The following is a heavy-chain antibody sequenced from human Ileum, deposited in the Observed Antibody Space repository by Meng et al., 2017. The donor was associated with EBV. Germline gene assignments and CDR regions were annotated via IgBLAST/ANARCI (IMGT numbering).Heavy chain of an antibody. CDR1: GGSFNGYY. CDR2: INHSGST. CDR3: ARGVYGPTTRGREYFIH. V-gene: IGHV4-34*01. Sequence: QEHPQQLGQGLLKPSGTPALPCGGYGGSFNGYYLTWIRQPPGKGLEWIGEINHSGSTNYNPSLKSRVIISVDTSKNQFSLNLSSVTAADTAAYYCARGVYGPTTRGREYFIHWGRGTLVTVSS. D-gene: IGHD2-8*01. J-gene: IGHJ1*01.